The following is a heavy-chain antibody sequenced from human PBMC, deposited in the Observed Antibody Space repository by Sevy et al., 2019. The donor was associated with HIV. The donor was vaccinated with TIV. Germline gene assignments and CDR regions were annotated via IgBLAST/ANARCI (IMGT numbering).Heavy chain of an antibody. D-gene: IGHD1-1*01. Sequence: GGSLRLSCAASGFTFSSYAMHWVRQAPGKGLEWVAVISYDGSNKYYADSVKGRFTISRDNSKNTLYLQMNSLRAEDTAVYYCARERRDGYNYAFDIWGQGTMVTVSS. CDR2: ISYDGSNK. V-gene: IGHV3-30*04. CDR1: GFTFSSYA. CDR3: ARERRDGYNYAFDI. J-gene: IGHJ3*02.